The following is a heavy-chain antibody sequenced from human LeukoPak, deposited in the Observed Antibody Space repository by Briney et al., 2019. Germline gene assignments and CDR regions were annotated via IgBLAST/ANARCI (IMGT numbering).Heavy chain of an antibody. CDR1: GFTFSSYE. CDR3: ARDCYYYYYMDV. CDR2: ISSSGSTI. Sequence: GGSLRLSCAASGFTFSSYEMNWVRQAPGKGLEWVSYISSSGSTIYYADSVKGRFTISRDNAKNSLYLQMNSLRAEDTAVYYCARDCYYYYYMDVWGKGTTVTVSS. V-gene: IGHV3-48*03. J-gene: IGHJ6*03.